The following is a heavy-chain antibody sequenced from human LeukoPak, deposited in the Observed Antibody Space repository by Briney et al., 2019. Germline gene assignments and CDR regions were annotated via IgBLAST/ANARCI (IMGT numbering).Heavy chain of an antibody. CDR2: ISSSSSNI. D-gene: IGHD6-13*01. CDR3: AREFGEGQAAAGKGGNY. V-gene: IGHV3-21*01. J-gene: IGHJ4*02. Sequence: GGSLRLSCAASGFTFSSYSMNWVRQAPGKGLEWVSAISSSSSNIYYADSVKGRFTISRDNAKNSLYLQMNSLRAEDTAVYYCAREFGEGQAAAGKGGNYWGQGTLVTVSS. CDR1: GFTFSSYS.